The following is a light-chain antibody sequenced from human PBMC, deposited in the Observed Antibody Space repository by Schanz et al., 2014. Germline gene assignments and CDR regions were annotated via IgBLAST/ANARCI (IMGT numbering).Light chain of an antibody. CDR1: SSDVGRYNY. V-gene: IGLV2-23*02. CDR3: CSYADSSTWV. J-gene: IGLJ3*02. Sequence: QSVLTQPPSASGSPGQSVTISCTGTSSDVGRYNYVSWYQQHPGKAPKLMIYDVSNRPSGVSNRFSGSRSGSTASLTISGLQAEDEADYYCCSYADSSTWVFGGGTKVTVL. CDR2: DVS.